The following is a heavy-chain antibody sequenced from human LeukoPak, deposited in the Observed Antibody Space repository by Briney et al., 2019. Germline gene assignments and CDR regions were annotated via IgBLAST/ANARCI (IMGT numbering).Heavy chain of an antibody. CDR2: IYHSGNT. CDR1: GYSISSGYY. Sequence: SETLSLTCTVSGYSISSGYYWGWIRPPPGKGLEWIGSIYHSGNTYYNPSLKSRVTISVDTSKNQFSLRLSSVTATDTAVYYCARATWSYEGYWGQGTLVTVSS. J-gene: IGHJ4*02. V-gene: IGHV4-38-2*02. CDR3: ARATWSYEGY. D-gene: IGHD1-26*01.